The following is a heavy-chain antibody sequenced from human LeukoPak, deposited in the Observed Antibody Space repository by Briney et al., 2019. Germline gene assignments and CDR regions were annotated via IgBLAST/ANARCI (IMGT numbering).Heavy chain of an antibody. CDR3: ARAKWNYYDSSGLDY. CDR1: GGSFSSYY. D-gene: IGHD3-22*01. Sequence: SETLSLTCAVYGGSFSSYYWGWIRQPPGKGLEWIGSIYYSGSTYYNPSLKSRVTISVDTSKNQFSLKLSSVTAADTAVYYCARAKWNYYDSSGLDYWGQGTLVTVSS. J-gene: IGHJ4*02. CDR2: IYYSGST. V-gene: IGHV4-39*07.